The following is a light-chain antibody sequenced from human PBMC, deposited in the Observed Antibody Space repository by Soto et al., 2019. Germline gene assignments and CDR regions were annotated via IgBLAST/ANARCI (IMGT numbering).Light chain of an antibody. CDR2: GAS. Sequence: PWERTTLSCRASQSVNGNYLAWYQQKPGQAPRLLIYGASIRATGIPGRFSGSGSGTDFTLTISRLEPEDFALYYCQQYGTTPWTFGQGTKVEIK. CDR1: QSVNGNY. V-gene: IGKV3-20*01. CDR3: QQYGTTPWT. J-gene: IGKJ1*01.